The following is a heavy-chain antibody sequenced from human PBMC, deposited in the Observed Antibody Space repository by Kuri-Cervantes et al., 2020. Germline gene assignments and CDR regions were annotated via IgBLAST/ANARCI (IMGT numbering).Heavy chain of an antibody. Sequence: ASVKVSCKASGYTFTSYYMHWVRQAPGQGLEWMGIINPSGGSTSYAQKFQGRVTMTRDTSISTAYMEVSRLKSDDTAVYYCARAPPQSLVFDLWGQGTMVTVSS. J-gene: IGHJ3*01. CDR3: ARAPPQSLVFDL. CDR2: INPSGGST. V-gene: IGHV1-46*01. CDR1: GYTFTSYY.